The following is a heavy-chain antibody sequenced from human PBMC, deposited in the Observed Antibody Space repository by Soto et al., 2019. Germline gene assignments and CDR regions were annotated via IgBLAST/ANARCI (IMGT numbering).Heavy chain of an antibody. J-gene: IGHJ4*02. CDR2: IVVGSGNT. CDR1: EFTFTSSA. D-gene: IGHD2-21*02. V-gene: IGHV1-58*01. CDR3: AAGLGCGGDCLDY. Sequence: GASVKVSCKASEFTFTSSAVQWVRQARGQRLEWIGRIVVGSGNTNFAQRFQERVTITRDMSTSTAYMELSSLRSEDTAVYYCAAGLGCGGDCLDYWGQGTRVTVSS.